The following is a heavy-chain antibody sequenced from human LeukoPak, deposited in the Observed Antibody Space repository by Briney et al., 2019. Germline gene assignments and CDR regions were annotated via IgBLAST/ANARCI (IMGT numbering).Heavy chain of an antibody. D-gene: IGHD5-12*01. CDR2: INPNSGGT. Sequence: ASVKVSCKASGYTFTGYYMHWVRQAPGQGLEWMGWINPNSGGTNYAQKFQGRVTMTRDTSISTAYMELSRLRSDDTAVYYCAREEGATTNLDYWGQGTLVTVSS. CDR3: AREEGATTNLDY. CDR1: GYTFTGYY. J-gene: IGHJ4*02. V-gene: IGHV1-2*02.